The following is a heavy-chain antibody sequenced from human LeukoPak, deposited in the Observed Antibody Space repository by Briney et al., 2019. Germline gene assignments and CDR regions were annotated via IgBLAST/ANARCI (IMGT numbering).Heavy chain of an antibody. V-gene: IGHV3-73*01. Sequence: SGGSLRLSCAASGFTFSGSAMHWVRQASGKGLEWVGRIRSKANSYATAYAASVKGRFTISRDDSKNTAYLQMNSLKTEDTAVYYCTSSGAYGESYYYMDVWGKGTTVTVSS. D-gene: IGHD4-17*01. J-gene: IGHJ6*03. CDR2: IRSKANSYAT. CDR1: GFTFSGSA. CDR3: TSSGAYGESYYYMDV.